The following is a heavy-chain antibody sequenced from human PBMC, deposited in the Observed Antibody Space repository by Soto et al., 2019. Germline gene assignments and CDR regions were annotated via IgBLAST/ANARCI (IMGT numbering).Heavy chain of an antibody. J-gene: IGHJ4*02. Sequence: GASVKVSCKASGYTFTSYYMHWVRQAPGQRLEWMGIINPSGGSTSYSQKFQGRVTMTRDTSASTVYMELSGLRSEDTAVYYCARGNWNEPGDFLDYCAQGTLVTVSS. CDR1: GYTFTSYY. V-gene: IGHV1-46*01. CDR2: INPSGGST. D-gene: IGHD1-1*01. CDR3: ARGNWNEPGDFLDY.